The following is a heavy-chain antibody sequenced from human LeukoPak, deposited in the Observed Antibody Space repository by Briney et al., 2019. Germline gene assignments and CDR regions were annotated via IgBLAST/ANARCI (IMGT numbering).Heavy chain of an antibody. V-gene: IGHV1-69*13. CDR1: GGTFSSYA. Sequence: SVKVSCKASGGTFSSYAISWVRQAPGQGLEWMGGIIPIFGTANYAQKFQGRVTITADESTSTAYMELSSLRSEDTAVYYCARDSASRGYSYGSGKYFDSWGQGTLVTVSS. D-gene: IGHD5-18*01. J-gene: IGHJ4*02. CDR3: ARDSASRGYSYGSGKYFDS. CDR2: IIPIFGTA.